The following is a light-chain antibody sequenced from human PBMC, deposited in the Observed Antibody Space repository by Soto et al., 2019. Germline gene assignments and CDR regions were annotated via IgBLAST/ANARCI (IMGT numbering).Light chain of an antibody. J-gene: IGKJ4*01. CDR2: GAS. V-gene: IGKV3-15*01. Sequence: EIVLTQSPATLSLSPGERATLSCRASQSVSSYLAWYQQKPGQAPRLLIYGASTRATGIPARFSGSGSGTEFTLTISSLQSEDFAVYYCQQYGSSLLTFGGGTKVDIK. CDR1: QSVSSY. CDR3: QQYGSSLLT.